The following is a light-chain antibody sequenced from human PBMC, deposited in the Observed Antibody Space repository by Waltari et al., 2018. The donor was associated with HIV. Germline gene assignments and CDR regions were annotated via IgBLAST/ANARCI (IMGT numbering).Light chain of an antibody. V-gene: IGLV1-36*01. Sequence: TISCSGSSSNIGRNAVSWYQQVPGQAPKLLIYYDDLLPSGVSDRFSGSKSGTSASLTISGLQSEDEAAYFCATWDDSLNVYVFGTATKVTVL. CDR3: ATWDDSLNVYV. CDR1: SSNIGRNA. CDR2: YDD. J-gene: IGLJ1*01.